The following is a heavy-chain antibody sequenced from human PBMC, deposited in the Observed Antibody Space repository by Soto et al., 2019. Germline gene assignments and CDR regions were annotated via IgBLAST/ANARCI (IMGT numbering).Heavy chain of an antibody. CDR1: GGSIISTSSY. Sequence: QLQVQESGPGLVKPSETLSLTCTVSGGSIISTSSYWVWIRQPPGKGLEWIGSLSHSGKTYYTPSFQSRVTMSVDTSENQFSLNLNSATAADTAFYYCARGIVGRDWVDPWGQGIPVTVSS. D-gene: IGHD3-16*01. J-gene: IGHJ5*02. CDR3: ARGIVGRDWVDP. CDR2: LSHSGKT. V-gene: IGHV4-39*01.